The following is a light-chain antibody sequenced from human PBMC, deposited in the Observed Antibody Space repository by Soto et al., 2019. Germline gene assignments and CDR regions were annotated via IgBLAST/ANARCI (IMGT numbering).Light chain of an antibody. J-gene: IGLJ1*01. CDR1: SSNIGAIYG. Sequence: QSVLTQPPSVSGPPGQRVTISCTGSSSNIGAIYGVHWYQQLPGTAPKLLIYVNTNRPSGVPDRFSASKSGTSASLAITGLQAEDEADYYCQSYDDSLSAFVFGTGTKVTV. CDR3: QSYDDSLSAFV. V-gene: IGLV1-40*01. CDR2: VNT.